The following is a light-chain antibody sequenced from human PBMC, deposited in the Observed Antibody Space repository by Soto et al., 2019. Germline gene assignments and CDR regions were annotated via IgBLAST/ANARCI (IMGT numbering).Light chain of an antibody. CDR2: GAF. Sequence: DIQMTQSPSSVSASVGDRVTISCRASEDINSRLAWYQQKPGNAPKLLIYGAFILQSGVPSRFSGYGSGTDFTLSISSLQVEDFATYYCQQADSFPITFGQGTRLEIK. CDR1: EDINSR. J-gene: IGKJ5*01. V-gene: IGKV1-12*01. CDR3: QQADSFPIT.